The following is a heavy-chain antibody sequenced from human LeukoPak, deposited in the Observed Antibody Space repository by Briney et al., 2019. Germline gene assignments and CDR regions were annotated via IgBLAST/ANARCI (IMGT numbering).Heavy chain of an antibody. CDR2: ISCRSRYI. J-gene: IGHJ5*02. V-gene: IGHV3-21*01. Sequence: GGSLRLSXAASGFTFGSYTLNWFRQPPGKGLEGVSSISCRSRYIDYADSVRGQFTISRDKAKNSRYLQMNSRRAEDRGVYYCARGSEYCRGCTCYLNWFDRWGQGTLVTVSS. CDR1: GFTFGSYT. CDR3: ARGSEYCRGCTCYLNWFDR. D-gene: IGHD2-15*01.